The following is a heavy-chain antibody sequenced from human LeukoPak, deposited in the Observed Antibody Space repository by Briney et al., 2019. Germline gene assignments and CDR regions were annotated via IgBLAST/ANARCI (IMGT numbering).Heavy chain of an antibody. J-gene: IGHJ4*02. CDR1: GGAFSSYA. Sequence: SVKVSCKASGGAFSSYAISWVRQAPGQGLEWMGGIIPIFGTANYAQKFQGRVTITADESTSTAYMELSSLGSEDTAVYYCARGGAAADYSDYWGQGTLVTVSS. V-gene: IGHV1-69*13. CDR3: ARGGAAADYSDY. D-gene: IGHD6-13*01. CDR2: IIPIFGTA.